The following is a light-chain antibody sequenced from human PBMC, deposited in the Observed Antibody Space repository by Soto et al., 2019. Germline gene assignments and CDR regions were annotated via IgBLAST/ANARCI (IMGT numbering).Light chain of an antibody. J-gene: IGKJ4*01. Sequence: DIQMTQSPSSLSASVGDSFTITCRTSQPISIWLAWYQQKPGKAPKLLISAASSLQSGVPSRFSGSGSGTEFTLTIGSLQPEDFATYFCQQANNFPLTFGGGTKVDI. CDR3: QQANNFPLT. CDR2: AAS. CDR1: QPISIW. V-gene: IGKV1-12*01.